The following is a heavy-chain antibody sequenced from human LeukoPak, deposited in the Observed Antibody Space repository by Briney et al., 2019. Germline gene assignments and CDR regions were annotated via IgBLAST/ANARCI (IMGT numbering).Heavy chain of an antibody. J-gene: IGHJ4*02. V-gene: IGHV3-15*01. D-gene: IGHD1-7*01. CDR1: GFTFTNAW. CDR3: VWNSEHYFDF. CDR2: IKNKGEGETT. Sequence: GGSLRLSCAASGFTFTNAWMSWVRQAPGKGLEWVGRIKNKGEGETTDYAAHVKGRFTISRDDTENTLFLQMHSLEAEDTALYYCVWNSEHYFDFWGQGPPVTVSS.